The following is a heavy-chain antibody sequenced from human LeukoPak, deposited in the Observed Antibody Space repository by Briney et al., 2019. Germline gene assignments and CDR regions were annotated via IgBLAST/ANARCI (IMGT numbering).Heavy chain of an antibody. D-gene: IGHD2-15*01. Sequence: PSETLSLTCTVSDGSISSYYWSWIRQLPGKVLEWIGRIYTSGSTNYNPSLKSRVTISVDTSKNQFSLKLSSVTAADTAVYYCARVTAAAGLYYFDYWGQGTLVTVSS. J-gene: IGHJ4*02. CDR2: IYTSGST. CDR1: DGSISSYY. V-gene: IGHV4-4*07. CDR3: ARVTAAAGLYYFDY.